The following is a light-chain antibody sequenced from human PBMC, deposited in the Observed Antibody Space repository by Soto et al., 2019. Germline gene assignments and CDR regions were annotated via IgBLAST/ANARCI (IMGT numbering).Light chain of an antibody. Sequence: QPVLTQPPSVSGAPGQRVTISCTESSSNIGAGYDVHWYQQLPGTAPKLLIYGNSNRPSGVPDRFSGSKSGTSASLAITGLQAEDEADYYCPSYDSSLSGWVFGGGTKLTVL. V-gene: IGLV1-40*01. CDR1: SSNIGAGYD. J-gene: IGLJ3*02. CDR2: GNS. CDR3: PSYDSSLSGWV.